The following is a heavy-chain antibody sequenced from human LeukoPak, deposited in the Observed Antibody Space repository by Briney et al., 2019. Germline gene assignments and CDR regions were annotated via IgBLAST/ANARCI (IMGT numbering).Heavy chain of an antibody. V-gene: IGHV4-61*02. CDR3: ARDVSWNAHDAFDI. CDR2: IYTSGST. Sequence: PSQTLSLTCTVSGGSISSGSYYWSWIRQPAGKGLEWIGRIYTSGSTNYNSSLKSRVTISVDTSKNQFSLKLSSVTAAATAVYYCARDVSWNAHDAFDIWGQGTMVTVSS. CDR1: GGSISSGSYY. D-gene: IGHD1-1*01. J-gene: IGHJ3*02.